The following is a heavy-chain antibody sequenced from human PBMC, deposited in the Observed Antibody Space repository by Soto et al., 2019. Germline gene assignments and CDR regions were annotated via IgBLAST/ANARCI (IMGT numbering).Heavy chain of an antibody. CDR1: GGTFSSYA. D-gene: IGHD2-15*01. Sequence: ASVKVSCKASGGTFSSYAISWVRQAPGQGLEWMGGIIPIFGTANYAQKFQGRVTITADKSTSTACMELCSLRSEDTAVYYCARIYWSGSSCYSAGWFNPWGQGTRVTVSS. J-gene: IGHJ5*02. V-gene: IGHV1-69*06. CDR2: IIPIFGTA. CDR3: ARIYWSGSSCYSAGWFNP.